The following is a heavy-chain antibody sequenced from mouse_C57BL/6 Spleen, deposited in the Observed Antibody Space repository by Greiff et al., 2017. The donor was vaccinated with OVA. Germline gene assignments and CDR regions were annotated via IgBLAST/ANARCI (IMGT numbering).Heavy chain of an antibody. D-gene: IGHD1-1*01. V-gene: IGHV1-55*01. CDR2: IYPGSGST. CDR1: GYTFTSYW. CDR3: AREDYYYGSSYLFAY. Sequence: VQLQQPGAELVKPGASVKMSCKASGYTFTSYWITWVKQRPGQGLEWIGDIYPGSGSTNYNEKFKSKATLTVDTSSSTAYMQLSSLTSEDSAVYYCAREDYYYGSSYLFAYWGQGTLVTVSA. J-gene: IGHJ3*01.